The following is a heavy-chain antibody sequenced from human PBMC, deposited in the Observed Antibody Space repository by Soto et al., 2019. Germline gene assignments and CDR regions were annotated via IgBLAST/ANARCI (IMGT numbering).Heavy chain of an antibody. D-gene: IGHD2-8*01. CDR2: ISGSGGST. CDR1: GFTFSSYA. CDR3: ATISVLMVKYGMDV. Sequence: GGSLRLSCAASGFTFSSYAMSWVRQAPGKGLEWVSAISGSGGSTYYADSVKGRFTISRDNSKNTLYLQMNSLRAEDTAVYYCATISVLMVKYGMDVWGQGTTVTVSS. J-gene: IGHJ6*02. V-gene: IGHV3-23*01.